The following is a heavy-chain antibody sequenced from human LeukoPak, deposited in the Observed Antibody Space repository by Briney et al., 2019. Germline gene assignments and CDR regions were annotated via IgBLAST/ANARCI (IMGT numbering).Heavy chain of an antibody. CDR3: ARDFYGDDGHRPFDY. Sequence: KPSETLSLTCSVSGGSISNYYWNWLRQPAGKGLEWIGRIYASGSTNYNPSLKSRVTISMDKSKNHFSLNLKSVTAADTAFYYCARDFYGDDGHRPFDYWGQGIQVTVSS. J-gene: IGHJ4*02. CDR1: GGSISNYY. D-gene: IGHD2/OR15-2a*01. CDR2: IYASGST. V-gene: IGHV4-4*07.